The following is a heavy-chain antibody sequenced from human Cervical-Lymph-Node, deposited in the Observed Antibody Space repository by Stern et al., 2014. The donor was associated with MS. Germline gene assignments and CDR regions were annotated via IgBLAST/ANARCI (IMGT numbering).Heavy chain of an antibody. J-gene: IGHJ4*02. CDR3: ARAYYGSGSYYPLLD. V-gene: IGHV1-18*01. CDR1: GYTFTIYG. CDR2: ISAYNGNT. Sequence: QVQLVQSGAEVKKPGASVKVSCKASGYTFTIYGISWVRQAPGQGLEWMGWISAYNGNTNYAQKLQGRVTMTTDTSTSTAYMELRSLRYDDTAVYYCARAYYGSGSYYPLLDWGQGTLVTVSS. D-gene: IGHD3-10*01.